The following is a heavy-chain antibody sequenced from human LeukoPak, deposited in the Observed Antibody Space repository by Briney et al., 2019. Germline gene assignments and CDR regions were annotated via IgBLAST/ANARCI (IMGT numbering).Heavy chain of an antibody. CDR3: ARTVGALYDAFNI. Sequence: PSETLSLTCTVSGGSISTYYWSRIRQPPGKGLEWIGYIYYSGSTNYNPSLKSRVTISVDTSKNQFSLKLSSVTAADTAVYYCARTVGALYDAFNIWGQGTMVTVSS. D-gene: IGHD1-26*01. CDR1: GGSISTYY. J-gene: IGHJ3*02. CDR2: IYYSGST. V-gene: IGHV4-59*08.